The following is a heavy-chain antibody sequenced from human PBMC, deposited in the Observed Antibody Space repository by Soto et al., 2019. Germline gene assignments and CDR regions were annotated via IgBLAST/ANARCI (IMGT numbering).Heavy chain of an antibody. CDR1: GACFIGFY. V-gene: IGHV4-34*04. J-gene: IGHJ4*02. CDR3: ARGVSVTLAVQGGAPDKNYFDS. Sequence: STTLSRTCAVPGACFIGFYWRWIRQSPGKGLEWIGEIDHSGITNHNTALKSRATMSVDTSKNQFSLKLRSVTAADTAVYYCARGVSVTLAVQGGAPDKNYFDSWSQGTLVTVSS. CDR2: IDHSGIT. D-gene: IGHD1-26*01.